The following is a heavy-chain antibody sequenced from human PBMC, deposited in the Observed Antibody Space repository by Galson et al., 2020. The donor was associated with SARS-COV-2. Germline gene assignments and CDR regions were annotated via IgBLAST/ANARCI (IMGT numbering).Heavy chain of an antibody. V-gene: IGHV3-74*01. Sequence: GGSLRLSCVASEFTFSYYWMHWVRQAPGKGLVWVSRIDSDGRSTGYADSVKGRFTVTRDNAKKTLYLQMNRLRVEDTAIYYCARAYENSGCNTVDGAFDIWGQGTTVTVSS. CDR1: EFTFSYYW. CDR2: IDSDGRST. D-gene: IGHD3-22*01. CDR3: ARAYENSGCNTVDGAFDI. J-gene: IGHJ3*02.